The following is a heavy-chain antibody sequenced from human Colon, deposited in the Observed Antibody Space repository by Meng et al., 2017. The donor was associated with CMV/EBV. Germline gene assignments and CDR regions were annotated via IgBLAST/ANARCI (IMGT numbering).Heavy chain of an antibody. Sequence: QGQVQESGPGLVKPSETLSLTCTVSGGSISGHYWTWIRRPAGEGLQWLGRIYSNGRIDENYSLRSRVTISVDTSKNQLSLRLTSVTAADTAVYYCGRAGARGVPIDVWGRGTLVTVSS. CDR1: GGSISGHY. CDR2: IYSNGRI. D-gene: IGHD3-10*01. J-gene: IGHJ1*01. CDR3: GRAGARGVPIDV. V-gene: IGHV4-4*07.